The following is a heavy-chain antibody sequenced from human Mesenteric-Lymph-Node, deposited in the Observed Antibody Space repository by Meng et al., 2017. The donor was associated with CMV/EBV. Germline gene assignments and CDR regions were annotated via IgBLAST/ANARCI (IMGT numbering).Heavy chain of an antibody. J-gene: IGHJ2*01. CDR3: ARDLEWELGPERNPGYWYFDL. V-gene: IGHV3-21*01. CDR1: SYS. Sequence: SYSMNWVRQAPGKGLEWVSSISSSSSYIYYADSVKGRFTISRDNAKNSLYLQMNSLRAEDTAVYYCARDLEWELGPERNPGYWYFDLWGRGTLVTVSS. D-gene: IGHD1-26*01. CDR2: ISSSSSYI.